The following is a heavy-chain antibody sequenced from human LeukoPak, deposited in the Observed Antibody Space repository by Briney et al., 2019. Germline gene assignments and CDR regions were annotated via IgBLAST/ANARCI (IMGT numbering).Heavy chain of an antibody. CDR2: ISYIVTT. CDR3: ARDKGLHQAFDN. CDR1: GGSISGFY. V-gene: IGHV4-59*01. J-gene: IGHJ3*02. Sequence: PEALSLSCTVSGGSISGFYWSWIRQPPREGLGCIGYISYIVTTTYNPSLKSRVAISVDTSKNQFSLKLTSVTAADTAVYYCARDKGLHQAFDNWGQGTMVTVSS.